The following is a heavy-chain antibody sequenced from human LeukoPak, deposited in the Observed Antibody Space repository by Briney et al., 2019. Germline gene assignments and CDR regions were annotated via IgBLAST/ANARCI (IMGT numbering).Heavy chain of an antibody. CDR3: ARSRSYCTNGVCYPRWFDP. V-gene: IGHV1-69*01. D-gene: IGHD2-8*01. CDR2: IIPIVDTA. J-gene: IGHJ5*02. Sequence: ASVKVSCKASGGTFSTYAITWVRQAPGQGLEWMGGIIPIVDTANYAQKFQGRVTITADESTSTAYMELNSLRSEDTAVYYCARSRSYCTNGVCYPRWFDPWGQGTLVTVSS. CDR1: GGTFSTYA.